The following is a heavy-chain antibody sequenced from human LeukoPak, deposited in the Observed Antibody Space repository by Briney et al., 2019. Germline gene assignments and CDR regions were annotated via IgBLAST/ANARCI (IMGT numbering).Heavy chain of an antibody. Sequence: PSETLSLTCTVSGGSVSSSSYSWGWIRQPPGKGLEWIGSIYDSGSTNYNPSLKSRLTISVDTSKNQCSLKLSSVTAADTAVYYCARQSISGSSLSYFDYWGQGTLVNVSS. D-gene: IGHD3-22*01. CDR2: IYDSGST. CDR1: GGSVSSSSYS. J-gene: IGHJ4*02. CDR3: ARQSISGSSLSYFDY. V-gene: IGHV4-39*07.